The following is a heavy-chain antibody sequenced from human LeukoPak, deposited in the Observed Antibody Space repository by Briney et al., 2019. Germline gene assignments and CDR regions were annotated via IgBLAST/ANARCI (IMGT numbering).Heavy chain of an antibody. D-gene: IGHD5-18*01. V-gene: IGHV3-53*01. J-gene: IGHJ4*02. CDR3: ARDLRGYSHGGFDY. Sequence: PGGSLRLSCAASGFTVSSNYMSWVRQAPGKGLEWVSVIYSGGSTYYADSVKGRFTISRDNSKNTLYLQMNSLRAEDTAVYYCARDLRGYSHGGFDYWGQGTLVTVSS. CDR1: GFTVSSNY. CDR2: IYSGGST.